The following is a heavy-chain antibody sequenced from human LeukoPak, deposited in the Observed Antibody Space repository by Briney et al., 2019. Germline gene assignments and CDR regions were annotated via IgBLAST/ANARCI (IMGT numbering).Heavy chain of an antibody. CDR1: GFTFSGHF. J-gene: IGHJ6*02. Sequence: GSLRLSCSASGFTFSGHFMHWVRQAPGKGLEWISYISGDSNTIYYADSVRGRFTISRDNAKNSLYLQMNSLRDEDTAMYYCAREGCTMTTCRRAGGHLDVWGQGTTVTVSS. V-gene: IGHV3-48*02. CDR2: ISGDSNTI. D-gene: IGHD2-8*01. CDR3: AREGCTMTTCRRAGGHLDV.